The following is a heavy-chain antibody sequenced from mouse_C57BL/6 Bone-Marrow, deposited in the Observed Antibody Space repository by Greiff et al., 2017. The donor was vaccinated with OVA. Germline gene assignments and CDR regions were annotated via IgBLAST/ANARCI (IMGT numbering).Heavy chain of an antibody. Sequence: LVESGAELVMPGASVKLSCKASGYTFTSYWMHWVKQRPGQGLEWIGEIDPSDSYTNYNQKFKGKSTLTVDKSSSTAYMQLSSLTSEDSAVYYCAGGWSYFDYWGQGTTLTVSS. CDR3: AGGWSYFDY. CDR2: IDPSDSYT. V-gene: IGHV1-69*01. CDR1: GYTFTSYW. J-gene: IGHJ2*01. D-gene: IGHD2-3*01.